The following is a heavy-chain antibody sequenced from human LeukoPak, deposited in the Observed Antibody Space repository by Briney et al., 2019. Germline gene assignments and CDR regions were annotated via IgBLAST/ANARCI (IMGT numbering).Heavy chain of an antibody. CDR3: ARYYYDSSGYYYAFDY. CDR1: GGTFSNYA. D-gene: IGHD3-22*01. V-gene: IGHV1-69*04. Sequence: ASVKVSCKPSGGTFSNYAISWVRQAPGQGLEWMGRIIPILGLANYAQKFQGRVTITADKSTSTAYMELSSLRSEDTAVYYCARYYYDSSGYYYAFDYWGQGTLVTVSS. CDR2: IIPILGLA. J-gene: IGHJ4*02.